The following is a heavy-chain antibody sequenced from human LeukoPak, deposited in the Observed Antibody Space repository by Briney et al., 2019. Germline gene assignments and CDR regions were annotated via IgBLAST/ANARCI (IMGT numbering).Heavy chain of an antibody. Sequence: GGSLRLSCAASGFTFSSYWMHWVRQAPGKGLVWVSAINSDGTSTRYADSVKGRFTISRDNAKNTLYLQINSLRVEDTAVYYCARGGSYIYYFDYWGQGTLVTVSS. V-gene: IGHV3-74*01. J-gene: IGHJ4*02. CDR1: GFTFSSYW. CDR2: INSDGTST. D-gene: IGHD1-26*01. CDR3: ARGGSYIYYFDY.